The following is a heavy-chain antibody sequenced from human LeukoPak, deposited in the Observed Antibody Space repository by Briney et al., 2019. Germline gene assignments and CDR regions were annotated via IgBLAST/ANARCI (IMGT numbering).Heavy chain of an antibody. CDR3: ARHNARLWFGELSYYYYMDV. Sequence: PSETLSLTCTVSGGSISSYYWSWIRQPAGKGLEWIGRIYTSGSTNYNPSLKSRVTMSVDTSKNQFPLKLSSVTAADTAVYYCARHNARLWFGELSYYYYMDVWGKGTTVTISS. CDR2: IYTSGST. J-gene: IGHJ6*03. CDR1: GGSISSYY. D-gene: IGHD3-10*01. V-gene: IGHV4-4*07.